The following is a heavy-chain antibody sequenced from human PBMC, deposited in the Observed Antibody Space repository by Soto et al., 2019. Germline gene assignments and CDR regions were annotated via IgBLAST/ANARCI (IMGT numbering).Heavy chain of an antibody. D-gene: IGHD3-3*01. CDR1: GFTFSSYW. J-gene: IGHJ6*02. V-gene: IGHV3-74*01. CDR3: ARGPDFWSGLYYYYYYGMDV. CDR2: INSDGSST. Sequence: EVQLVESGGGLVQPGGSLRLSCAASGFTFSSYWMHWVRQAPGKGLVWVSRINSDGSSTSYADSVKGRFTISRDNAKNTLYLQMNSLRAEDTAVYYCARGPDFWSGLYYYYYYGMDVWGQGTTVTVSS.